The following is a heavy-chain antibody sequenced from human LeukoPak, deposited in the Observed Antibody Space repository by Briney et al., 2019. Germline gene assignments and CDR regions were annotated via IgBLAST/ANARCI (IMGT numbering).Heavy chain of an antibody. CDR3: ARPQYSSSWYDGDY. CDR1: GYTFTGYY. V-gene: IGHV1-2*02. J-gene: IGHJ4*02. Sequence: GASVKVSCKASGYTFTGYYMHWVRPAPGQGLEWMGWINPNSGGTNYAQKFQGRVTITRDTSISTAYMELSRLRSDDTAVYYCARPQYSSSWYDGDYWGQGTLVTVAS. D-gene: IGHD6-13*01. CDR2: INPNSGGT.